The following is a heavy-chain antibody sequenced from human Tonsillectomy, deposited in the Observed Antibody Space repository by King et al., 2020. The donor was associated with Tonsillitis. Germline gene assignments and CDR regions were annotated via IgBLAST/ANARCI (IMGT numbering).Heavy chain of an antibody. CDR3: AKSGGFYSSGWSLWIDD. CDR1: GFTFSTYA. Sequence: VQLVESGGGLEQPGGSLRLSCAASGFTFSTYAMSWVRQAPGKGLEWVSVISGSGGSRYYADSVRGRFIISRDNTKTTLYLQMNSLTAEDTAVYYCAKSGGFYSSGWSLWIDDWGQGTLVTVSS. J-gene: IGHJ4*02. CDR2: ISGSGGSR. D-gene: IGHD6-19*01. V-gene: IGHV3-23*04.